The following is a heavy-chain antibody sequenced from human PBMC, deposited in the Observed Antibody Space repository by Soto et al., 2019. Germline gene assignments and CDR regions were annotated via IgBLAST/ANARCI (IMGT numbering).Heavy chain of an antibody. V-gene: IGHV4-59*08. Sequence: SETLSLTCTVSGGSISSYYWSWIRQPPWKGLEWIGYIYYSGSTNYNPSLKSRVTISVDTSKNQFSLKLSSVTAADTAVYYCARRGYSGYDPKAYWYFDLWGRGTLVTVSS. CDR2: IYYSGST. J-gene: IGHJ2*01. CDR1: GGSISSYY. D-gene: IGHD5-12*01. CDR3: ARRGYSGYDPKAYWYFDL.